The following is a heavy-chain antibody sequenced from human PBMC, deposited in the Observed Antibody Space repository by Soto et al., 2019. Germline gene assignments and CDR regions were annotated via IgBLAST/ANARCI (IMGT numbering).Heavy chain of an antibody. D-gene: IGHD3-3*01. V-gene: IGHV4-39*01. CDR3: AKNDFWTASLGMDV. J-gene: IGHJ6*02. CDR1: GGSISSSSYY. Sequence: LSLTCTVSGGSISSSSYYWGWIRQPPGKGLEWIGSIYYSGSTYYNPSLKSRVTISVDTSKNQFSLKLSSVTAADTAVYYCAKNDFWTASLGMDVWGQGTTVTVSS. CDR2: IYYSGST.